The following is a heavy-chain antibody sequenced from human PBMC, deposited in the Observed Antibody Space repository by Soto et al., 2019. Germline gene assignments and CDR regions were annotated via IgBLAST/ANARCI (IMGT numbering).Heavy chain of an antibody. CDR2: ISAYNGNT. J-gene: IGHJ5*02. V-gene: IGHV1-18*01. CDR1: GYSFTSYG. CDR3: ARGDPNGNWFDP. Sequence: VSVKLSCKGAGYSFTSYGVGWVLKAPGQGLEWMGWISAYNGNTNYAQKLQGRVTMTTDTSTSTAYMELRSLRSDDTAVYYCARGDPNGNWFDPWGQGTLVTVSS. D-gene: IGHD2-21*02.